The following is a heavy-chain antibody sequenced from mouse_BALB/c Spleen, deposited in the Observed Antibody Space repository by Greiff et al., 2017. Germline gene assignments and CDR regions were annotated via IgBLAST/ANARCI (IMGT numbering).Heavy chain of an antibody. D-gene: IGHD2-1*01. CDR3: ARIYDGNYSYALDY. V-gene: IGHV1-14*01. CDR1: GYTFTSYV. J-gene: IGHJ4*01. Sequence: VQLQQSGPELVKPGASVKMSCKASGYTFTSYVMHWVKQKPGQGLEWIGYINPYNDGTKYNEKFKGKATLTSDKSSSTAYMELSSLTSEDSAVYFCARIYDGNYSYALDYWGQGTPVTVSS. CDR2: INPYNDGT.